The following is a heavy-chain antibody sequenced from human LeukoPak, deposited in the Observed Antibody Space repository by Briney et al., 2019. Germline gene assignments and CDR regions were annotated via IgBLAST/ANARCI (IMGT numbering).Heavy chain of an antibody. V-gene: IGHV3-53*01. J-gene: IGHJ5*02. D-gene: IGHD4-17*01. CDR3: IVFGDSNH. CDR1: GLTGSHNY. CDR2: IHTSGNT. Sequence: GGSLRLSCAASGLTGSHNYVSWVRQAPGKGLEWVSAIHTSGNTCYADSVKGRFTISRDTSKNTLYLQINSLRVEDTAVYYCIVFGDSNHWGQGTLVTVSS.